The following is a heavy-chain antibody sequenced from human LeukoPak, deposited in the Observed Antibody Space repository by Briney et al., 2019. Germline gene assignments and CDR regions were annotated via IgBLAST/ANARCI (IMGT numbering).Heavy chain of an antibody. V-gene: IGHV1-69*13. CDR1: GGTFSSYA. D-gene: IGHD2/OR15-2a*01. J-gene: IGHJ6*03. CDR2: IIPIFGTV. CDR3: ARASNQKYYYYYMDV. Sequence: SVKVSCKTSGGTFSSYAISWVRQAPGQGLEWMGGIIPIFGTVNYAQKLQGRVTITADESTSTAYMELSSLRSEDTAVYYCARASNQKYYYYYMDVWGKGTTVTVSS.